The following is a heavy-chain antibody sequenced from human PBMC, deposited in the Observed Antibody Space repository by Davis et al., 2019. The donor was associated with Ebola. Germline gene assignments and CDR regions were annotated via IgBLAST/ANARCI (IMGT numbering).Heavy chain of an antibody. D-gene: IGHD6-13*01. CDR1: GGSISSSSYY. CDR3: ARGGRYGDSSSWYRTSLDY. Sequence: MPSETLSLTCTVSGGSISSSSYYWGWIRQPPGKGLEWIGSIYYSGSTYYNPSLKSRVTISVDTSKNQFSLKLSSVTAADTAVYYCARGGRYGDSSSWYRTSLDYWGQGTLVTVSS. J-gene: IGHJ4*02. CDR2: IYYSGST. V-gene: IGHV4-39*01.